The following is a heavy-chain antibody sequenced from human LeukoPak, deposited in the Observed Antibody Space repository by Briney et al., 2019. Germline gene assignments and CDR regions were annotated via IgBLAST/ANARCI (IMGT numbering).Heavy chain of an antibody. CDR2: ISAYNGNT. Sequence: GASVKVSCKGSGYTFTSYGISWVGPAPGQRLEWMGWISAYNGNTNYAQKLQGRVTMTTDTSTSTAYMELRSLRSDDTAVYYCATMVRGVTPPYWGQGTLVTVSS. D-gene: IGHD3-10*01. J-gene: IGHJ4*02. V-gene: IGHV1-18*01. CDR1: GYTFTSYG. CDR3: ATMVRGVTPPY.